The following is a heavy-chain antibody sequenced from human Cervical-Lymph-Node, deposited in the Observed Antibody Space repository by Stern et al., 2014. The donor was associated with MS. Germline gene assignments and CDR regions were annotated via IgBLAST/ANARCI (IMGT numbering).Heavy chain of an antibody. Sequence: VPLVESVAEVKKPGASVKVSCKASGYTFRTYAIHWVRQAPGPSLEWMGWINGGNGNTKYSQKFQGRVSITRDTSASTTYMELSSLGSEDAAVYYCARSKVAAPDFWGQGTLVIVSS. D-gene: IGHD2-15*01. CDR2: INGGNGNT. J-gene: IGHJ4*02. V-gene: IGHV1-3*01. CDR3: ARSKVAAPDF. CDR1: GYTFRTYA.